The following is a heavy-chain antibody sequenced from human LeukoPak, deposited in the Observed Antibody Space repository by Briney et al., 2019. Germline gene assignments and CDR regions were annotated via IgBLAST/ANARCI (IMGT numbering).Heavy chain of an antibody. CDR1: GGSISSGGYY. Sequence: PSQTLSLTCTVSGGSISSGGYYWSWIRQHPGKGLEWIGYIYYSGSTYYNPSLESRVTISVDTSKNQFSLKLSSVTAADTAVYYCARVMDILTGQSWFDPWGQGTLVTVSS. CDR2: IYYSGST. D-gene: IGHD3-9*01. J-gene: IGHJ5*02. CDR3: ARVMDILTGQSWFDP. V-gene: IGHV4-31*03.